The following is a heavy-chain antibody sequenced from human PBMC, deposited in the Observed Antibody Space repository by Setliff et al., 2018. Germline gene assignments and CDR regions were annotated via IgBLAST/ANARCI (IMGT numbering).Heavy chain of an antibody. V-gene: IGHV1-3*01. Sequence: GASVKVSCKASGYNFTNYGMHWVRQAPGQSLEWMGWISGGDGNTKYSKQFQGRLTLTRDTSANTAYMELSTLTSEDTAVYYCARLQALFGVSKYGDWFDPWGQGSLVTVSS. J-gene: IGHJ5*02. CDR1: GYNFTNYG. D-gene: IGHD3-3*01. CDR2: ISGGDGNT. CDR3: ARLQALFGVSKYGDWFDP.